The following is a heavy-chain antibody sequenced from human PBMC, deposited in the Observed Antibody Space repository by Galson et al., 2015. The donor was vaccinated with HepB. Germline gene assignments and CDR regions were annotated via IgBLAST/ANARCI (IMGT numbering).Heavy chain of an antibody. CDR2: ISPDGSYR. D-gene: IGHD6-13*01. J-gene: IGHJ4*02. CDR1: GFNFNDYA. CDR3: AKDVYSWGAVGTIDY. V-gene: IGHV3-30*18. Sequence: SLRLSCAASGFNFNDYAMHWVRQAPGKGLEWLAAISPDGSYRPYADSVKGRFTISRANSDNTLSLQMNSLRPEDTAIYYCAKDVYSWGAVGTIDYWGRGTLVTVSS.